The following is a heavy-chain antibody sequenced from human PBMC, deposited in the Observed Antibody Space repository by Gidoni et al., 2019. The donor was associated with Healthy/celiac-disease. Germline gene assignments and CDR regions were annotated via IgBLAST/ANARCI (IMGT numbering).Heavy chain of an antibody. CDR2: INPNSGGT. D-gene: IGHD2-2*01. CDR1: GYTFTGYY. V-gene: IGHV1-2*02. CDR3: ARGKYQLLRVPSPGVPFDY. J-gene: IGHJ4*02. Sequence: QVQLVQSGAEVKKPGASVKVSCTASGYTFTGYYMHWVRQAPGQGLEWMGWINPNSGGTNYAQKFQGRVTMSRDTAISTAYRELSRLRSDDTAVYYCARGKYQLLRVPSPGVPFDYWGQGTLVTVSS.